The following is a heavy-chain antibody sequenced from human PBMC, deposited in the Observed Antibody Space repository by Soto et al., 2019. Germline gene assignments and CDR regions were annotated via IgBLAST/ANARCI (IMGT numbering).Heavy chain of an antibody. CDR1: GFTFSSYG. D-gene: IGHD1-26*01. CDR3: ARDQGAYAEDFQH. J-gene: IGHJ1*01. Sequence: QVQLVESGGGVVQPGRSLRLSCAASGFTFSSYGMHWVRQAPGKGLEWVALIWYDGSNKYYADSVKGRFTISRDNSKNTLYLQMNSLRAEYTAVYYCARDQGAYAEDFQHWGQGTLVTVSS. CDR2: IWYDGSNK. V-gene: IGHV3-33*01.